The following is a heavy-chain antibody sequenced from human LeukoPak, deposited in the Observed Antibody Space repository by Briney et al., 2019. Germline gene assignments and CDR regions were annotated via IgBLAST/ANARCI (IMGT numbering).Heavy chain of an antibody. CDR3: ARGPSGGDAFDI. CDR1: GFTFSSYS. Sequence: PGGSLRLSCAASGFTFSSYSMNWVRQAPGKGLEWVSYISSGSSTIYYADSVKGRFTISRDNAKNSLYLQMNSLRAEDTAVYYCARGPSGGDAFDIWGQGKMVTVSS. V-gene: IGHV3-48*01. D-gene: IGHD6-25*01. J-gene: IGHJ3*02. CDR2: ISSGSSTI.